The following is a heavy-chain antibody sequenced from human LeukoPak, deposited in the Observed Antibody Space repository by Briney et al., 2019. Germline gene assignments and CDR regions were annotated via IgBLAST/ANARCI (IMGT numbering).Heavy chain of an antibody. D-gene: IGHD5-24*01. CDR3: ARDRYGDGFAHFDY. V-gene: IGHV1-69*05. J-gene: IGHJ4*02. CDR2: IIPIFGTA. CDR1: GGTFSSYA. Sequence: SVKVSFKASGGTFSSYAISWVRQAPGQGLEWMGGIIPIFGTANYAQKFQGRVAITRDTSITTAYMDLSRLTSDDTAVYYCARDRYGDGFAHFDYWGQGALVTVSS.